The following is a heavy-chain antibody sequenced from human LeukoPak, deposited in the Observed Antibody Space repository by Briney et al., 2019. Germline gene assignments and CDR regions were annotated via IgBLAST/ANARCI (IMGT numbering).Heavy chain of an antibody. CDR3: AGGFYGAESHFDY. J-gene: IGHJ4*02. D-gene: IGHD3-10*01. CDR1: GGSISSGDFP. CDR2: IFHTGHT. Sequence: SQTLSLTCAVSGGSISSGDFPWSWIRQPPGKGLEWIGYIFHTGHTSYNPSLKSRVTISVDMSKNQLSLRLTSVTAADTAVYYCAGGFYGAESHFDYWGQGTLVTVSS. V-gene: IGHV4-30-2*01.